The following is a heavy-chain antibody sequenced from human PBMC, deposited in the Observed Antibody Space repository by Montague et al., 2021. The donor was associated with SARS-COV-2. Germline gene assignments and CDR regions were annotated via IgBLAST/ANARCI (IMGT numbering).Heavy chain of an antibody. CDR1: GDSVSTKLSA. CDR3: VRDHDQVFDY. Sequence: CAISGDSVSTKLSAWNWIRQSPSRGLDWLGRTYYRSNWSHDYAPSVKSRIIVNPDTSKNQFSLQLNSVTPEDRAVYYCVRDHDQVFDYWGEGTLVTVSS. J-gene: IGHJ4*02. CDR2: TYYRSNWSH. D-gene: IGHD1-1*01. V-gene: IGHV6-1*01.